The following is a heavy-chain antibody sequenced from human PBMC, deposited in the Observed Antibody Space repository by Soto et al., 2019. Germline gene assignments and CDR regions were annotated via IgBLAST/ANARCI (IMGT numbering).Heavy chain of an antibody. J-gene: IGHJ6*02. D-gene: IGHD3-10*01. CDR3: AKTTSMVRGPYYYYYYGMDV. Sequence: LRLSCAASGVTFSSYGMHWVRQAPGKGLEWVAVISYDGSNKYYADSVKGRFTISRDNSKNTLYLQMNSLRAEDTAVYYCAKTTSMVRGPYYYYYYGMDVWGQGTTVTVSS. CDR1: GVTFSSYG. V-gene: IGHV3-30*18. CDR2: ISYDGSNK.